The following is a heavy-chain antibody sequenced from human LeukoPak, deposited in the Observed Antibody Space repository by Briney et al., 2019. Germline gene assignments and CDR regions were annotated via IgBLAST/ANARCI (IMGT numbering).Heavy chain of an antibody. CDR1: GGSMSSYY. D-gene: IGHD3-22*01. J-gene: IGHJ5*02. CDR2: IYYSGST. V-gene: IGHV4-59*01. CDR3: ARAGTPITVIVVESNWFDP. Sequence: SETLSLTCTVSGGSMSSYYWTWIRQPPGKGLEWIGNIYYSGSTNYNPSLKSRVTMSVDTSKNQFSLKLGSVTAADTAVYYCARAGTPITVIVVESNWFDPWGQRTLVTVSS.